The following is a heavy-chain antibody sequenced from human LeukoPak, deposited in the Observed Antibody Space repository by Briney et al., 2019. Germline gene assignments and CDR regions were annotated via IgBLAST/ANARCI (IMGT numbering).Heavy chain of an antibody. Sequence: ASVKVSCKASGYTFTSYYMHWVRQAPGQGLEWMGWMNPNSGNTGYAQKFQGRVTMTRNTSISTAYMELSSLRSEDTAVYYCARLGADYGDYYYYMDVWGKGTTVTISS. CDR1: GYTFTSYY. D-gene: IGHD4-17*01. CDR3: ARLGADYGDYYYYMDV. J-gene: IGHJ6*03. CDR2: MNPNSGNT. V-gene: IGHV1-8*01.